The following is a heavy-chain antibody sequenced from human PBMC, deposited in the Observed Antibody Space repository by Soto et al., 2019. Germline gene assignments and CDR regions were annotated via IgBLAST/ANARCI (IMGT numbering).Heavy chain of an antibody. CDR2: IYYSGST. D-gene: IGHD2-2*01. V-gene: IGHV4-31*03. CDR3: AGNHRVPAAMYFDY. Sequence: SETLSLTCTVSGGSISSGGYYWSWIRQHPGKGLEWIGYIYYSGSTYYNPSLKSRVTISVDTSKNQFSLKLSSVTAADTAVYYCAGNHRVPAAMYFDYWGQGTLVTVSS. CDR1: GGSISSGGYY. J-gene: IGHJ4*02.